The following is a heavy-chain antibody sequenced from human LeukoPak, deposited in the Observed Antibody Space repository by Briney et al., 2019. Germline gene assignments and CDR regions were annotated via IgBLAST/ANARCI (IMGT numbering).Heavy chain of an antibody. Sequence: GGSLRLSCVVSGFTFSSFWMSWVRQAPGKGLEWVSGINWSGESTGYADSVKGRFTISRDNAENALYLQMNSLRAEDTALYYCARGLSASWYSLGYWGRGTLVTVSS. J-gene: IGHJ4*02. CDR3: ARGLSASWYSLGY. V-gene: IGHV3-20*04. CDR2: INWSGEST. CDR1: GFTFSSFW. D-gene: IGHD6-13*01.